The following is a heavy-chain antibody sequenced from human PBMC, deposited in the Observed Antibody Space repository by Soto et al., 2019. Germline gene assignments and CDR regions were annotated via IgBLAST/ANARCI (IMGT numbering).Heavy chain of an antibody. CDR2: IMPVFPTP. D-gene: IGHD3-3*02. CDR3: ARDKDRQQLGGNYYYILDV. Sequence: QVQLVQSGAEVKTPGSSVKVSCKASGGTFSTSAFSWVRQAPGQGLEWVGGIMPVFPTPDYAQKFQGRVTITAVESTTTAYLELTSLRTDDTAVYYCARDKDRQQLGGNYYYILDVWGQGTAITVSS. CDR1: GGTFSTSA. J-gene: IGHJ6*02. V-gene: IGHV1-69*12.